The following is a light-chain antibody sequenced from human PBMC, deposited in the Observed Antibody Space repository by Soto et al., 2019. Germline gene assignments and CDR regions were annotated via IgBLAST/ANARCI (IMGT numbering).Light chain of an antibody. CDR1: SSDVGGYNY. CDR2: EVS. V-gene: IGLV2-8*01. J-gene: IGLJ1*01. Sequence: QSALTQPPSASGSPGQSVTISCPGTSSDVGGYNYVSWYQQHPGKAPKLMIYEVSKRPSGVPDRFSGSKSGNTASLTVSGLQAEDEADYYCSSYAGSTFYVFGTGTKLTVL. CDR3: SSYAGSTFYV.